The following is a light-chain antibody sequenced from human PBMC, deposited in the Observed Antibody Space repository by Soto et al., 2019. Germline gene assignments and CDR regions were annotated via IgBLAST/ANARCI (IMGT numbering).Light chain of an antibody. V-gene: IGKV1-5*03. Sequence: ASVGDGVTITCRASQTITTSLAWYQQKPGKAPKLLIYKASSLESGVPSRFSGSGSGTEFTLTISSLQPDDFATYYCQQYDSYSVRTFGQGTKVEI. CDR1: QTITTS. CDR3: QQYDSYSVRT. J-gene: IGKJ1*01. CDR2: KAS.